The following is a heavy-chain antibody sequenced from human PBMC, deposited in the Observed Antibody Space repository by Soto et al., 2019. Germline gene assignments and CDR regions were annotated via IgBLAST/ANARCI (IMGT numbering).Heavy chain of an antibody. J-gene: IGHJ3*02. Sequence: GESLKISCKGSGYSFTTYWIGWVRQMPGKGLEWMGIIYPVDSDTRYSPSFQGQVTISADKSISTAYLQWSSLKASDTAMYYCARLGFGITDAFDIWGQGTMVTVSS. CDR1: GYSFTTYW. CDR3: ARLGFGITDAFDI. V-gene: IGHV5-51*01. CDR2: IYPVDSDT. D-gene: IGHD3-16*01.